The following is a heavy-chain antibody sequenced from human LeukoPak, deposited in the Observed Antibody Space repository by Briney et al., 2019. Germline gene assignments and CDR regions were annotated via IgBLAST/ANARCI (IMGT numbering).Heavy chain of an antibody. CDR2: IYPSRST. D-gene: IGHD3-9*01. CDR3: ARGYYDILTGHWFDP. J-gene: IGHJ5*02. CDR1: GGSISSGGDY. V-gene: IGHV4-61*09. Sequence: SETLSLTCTVSGGSISSGGDYWSWIRQPAGKGLEWIGHIYPSRSTDYSPPLKSRVTISVDTSKNQFSLKLSSVTAADTAVYYCARGYYDILTGHWFDPWGQGTLVTVSS.